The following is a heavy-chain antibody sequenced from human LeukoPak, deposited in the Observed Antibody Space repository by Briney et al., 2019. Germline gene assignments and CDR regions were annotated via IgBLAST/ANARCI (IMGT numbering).Heavy chain of an antibody. CDR2: IIPILGIA. J-gene: IGHJ4*02. V-gene: IGHV1-69*04. CDR3: ARDPGHFSGSWLDY. D-gene: IGHD1-26*01. Sequence: PVKVSCKASGGTFSSYAISWVRQAPGQGLEWMGRIIPILGIANYAQKFQGRVTITADKSTSTAYMELSSLRSEDTAVYYCARDPGHFSGSWLDYWGQGTLVTVYS. CDR1: GGTFSSYA.